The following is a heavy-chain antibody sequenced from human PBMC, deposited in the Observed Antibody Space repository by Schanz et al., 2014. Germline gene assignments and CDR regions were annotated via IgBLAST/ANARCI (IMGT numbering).Heavy chain of an antibody. CDR3: ARGRGFYDY. D-gene: IGHD3-10*01. Sequence: VQLEQSGAEVKKPGSSVKVSCKASGGTFSSFGINWVRQAPGQGLEWMGKIIPVLNIATYAQRFQGRVSITADTSTNTAYMELSSLTSEDTAVHYCARGRGFYDYWGQGPLVTVSS. CDR1: GGTFSSFG. CDR2: IIPVLNIA. V-gene: IGHV1-69*02. J-gene: IGHJ4*02.